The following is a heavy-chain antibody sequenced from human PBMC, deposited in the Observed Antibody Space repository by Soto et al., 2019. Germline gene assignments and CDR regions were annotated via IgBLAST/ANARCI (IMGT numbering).Heavy chain of an antibody. CDR1: GGSISPYY. CDR2: VYYSGNT. Sequence: PSETLSLTCTVSGGSISPYYWSWIRQPPGKGLEWIGYVYYSGNTNYNPSLESRVTISVDTSRNRFSLNLTSATAADTAVYYCAKDEKTGNYYYYYGMDVWGQGTTVTVSS. D-gene: IGHD1-1*01. J-gene: IGHJ6*02. CDR3: AKDEKTGNYYYYYGMDV. V-gene: IGHV4-59*01.